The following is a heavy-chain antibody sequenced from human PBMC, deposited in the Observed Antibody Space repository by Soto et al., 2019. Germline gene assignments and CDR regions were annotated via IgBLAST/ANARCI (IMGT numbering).Heavy chain of an antibody. D-gene: IGHD6-19*01. CDR2: LSGSGTST. CDR3: AKATTNGGWFNPFDS. Sequence: EVQLLESGGGLVQPGGSLRLSCAASGFSFVNYAMNWVRQAPGKGLEWVSGLSGSGTSTYYADSVKRRFTISRDNSRDTLFLQMNSLTADDTAVYYCAKATTNGGWFNPFDSWGQGALVTVSS. CDR1: GFSFVNYA. J-gene: IGHJ4*02. V-gene: IGHV3-23*01.